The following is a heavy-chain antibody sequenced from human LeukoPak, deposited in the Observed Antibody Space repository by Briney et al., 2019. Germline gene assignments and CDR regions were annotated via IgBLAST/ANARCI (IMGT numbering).Heavy chain of an antibody. CDR2: INHSGST. J-gene: IGHJ4*02. CDR3: ARGQRIAVAGTYDY. V-gene: IGHV4-34*01. CDR1: GGSFSGYY. D-gene: IGHD6-19*01. Sequence: PSETLSLTCAVYGGSFSGYYWSWIRQPPGKGLEWIGEINHSGSTNYNPSLKSRVTISVDTSKNQFSLKLSSVTAADTAVYYCARGQRIAVAGTYDYWGQGTLVTVSS.